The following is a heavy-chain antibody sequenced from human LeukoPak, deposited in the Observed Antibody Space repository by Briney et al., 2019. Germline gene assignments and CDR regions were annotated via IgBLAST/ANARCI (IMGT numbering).Heavy chain of an antibody. CDR1: GYTFTGYY. V-gene: IGHV1-2*02. D-gene: IGHD1-26*01. CDR2: INSNSGGT. Sequence: GASVKVSCKASGYTFTGYYMHWVRQAPGQGLEWMGWINSNSGGTNYAQKFQGRVTMTRDTSISTAYMELSRLRSDDTAVYYCARVSGSYPDDAFDIWGQGTMVTVSS. J-gene: IGHJ3*02. CDR3: ARVSGSYPDDAFDI.